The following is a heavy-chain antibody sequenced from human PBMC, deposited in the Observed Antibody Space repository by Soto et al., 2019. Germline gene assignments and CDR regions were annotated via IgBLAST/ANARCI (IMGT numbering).Heavy chain of an antibody. CDR1: GFTFDDYA. D-gene: IGHD3-16*01. CDR3: VKSWGVFGSASFFDH. Sequence: ESGGGLVQPGRSLRLSCAGSGFTFDDYAMHWVRQVPGKGLEWVSGISWNSGGIGFADSVKGRFTISRDNAKNSLYLQMNSLRPKDTAFYYCVKSWGVFGSASFFDHWGKGTLVTVSS. V-gene: IGHV3-9*01. CDR2: ISWNSGGI. J-gene: IGHJ4*02.